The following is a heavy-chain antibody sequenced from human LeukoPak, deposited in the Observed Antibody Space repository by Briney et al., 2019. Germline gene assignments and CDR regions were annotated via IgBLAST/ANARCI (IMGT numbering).Heavy chain of an antibody. J-gene: IGHJ4*02. D-gene: IGHD6-6*01. CDR1: GGSFSGYY. CDR3: ARVSSSSFGY. Sequence: PSETLSLTCAVYGGSFSGYYWSWIRQPPGKGLEWIGEINHSGSTNYNPSLKSRVTISVDTSKNQFSLKLSSVTAADTAVYYCARVSSSSFGYWGQGTLVTVSS. CDR2: INHSGST. V-gene: IGHV4-34*01.